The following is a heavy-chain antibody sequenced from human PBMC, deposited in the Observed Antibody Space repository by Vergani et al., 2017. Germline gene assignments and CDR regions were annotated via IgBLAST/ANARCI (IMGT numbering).Heavy chain of an antibody. CDR3: ARDLRLLYNRFDP. V-gene: IGHV3-33*01. J-gene: IGHJ5*02. CDR2: TWYDGNNK. Sequence: QVQLVESVGGVVQPGRSLRLSCAASGFTFTPYGMHWVRQAPGKGLEWVAVTWYDGNNKQYADSVKGRFTISRDNSKSTMYLQMNSLRDEDTGVYYCARDLRLLYNRFDPWGQGTLVTVSS. D-gene: IGHD1-14*01. CDR1: GFTFTPYG.